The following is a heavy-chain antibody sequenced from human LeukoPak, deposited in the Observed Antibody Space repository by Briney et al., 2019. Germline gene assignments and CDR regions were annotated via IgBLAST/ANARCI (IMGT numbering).Heavy chain of an antibody. CDR3: ARGYYDVLTNYPKNFDQ. Sequence: PSETLSLTCTVSGGSIISADHYWSWISQPPGKGLEWIGYIFYSGSTYYNPSLKSRLTISVDTSKNQFSLKLGSVTAADTAVYYCARGYYDVLTNYPKNFDQWGQGTLVTVSS. J-gene: IGHJ4*02. D-gene: IGHD3-9*01. CDR2: IFYSGST. V-gene: IGHV4-30-4*01. CDR1: GGSIISADHY.